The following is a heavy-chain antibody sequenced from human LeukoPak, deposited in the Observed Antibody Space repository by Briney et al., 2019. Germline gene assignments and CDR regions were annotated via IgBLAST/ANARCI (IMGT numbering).Heavy chain of an antibody. CDR1: GFSFSSYW. J-gene: IGHJ6*03. CDR3: AAGVYYYYYVDV. Sequence: PGGSLRLSCAASGFSFSSYWMSWVRQAPGKGLEWVSAISGSGGSTYYADSVKGRFTISRDNSKNTLYLQMNSLRAEDTAVYYCAAGVYYYYYVDVWGKGTTVTVSS. V-gene: IGHV3-23*01. CDR2: ISGSGGST.